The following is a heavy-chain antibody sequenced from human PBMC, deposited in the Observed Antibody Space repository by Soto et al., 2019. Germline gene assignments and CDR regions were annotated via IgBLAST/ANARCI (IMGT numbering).Heavy chain of an antibody. D-gene: IGHD2-15*01. CDR1: GYTFTSYR. CDR2: ISGYNGNT. J-gene: IGHJ4*02. CDR3: ARGLTKYCSGGSCYFFDY. Sequence: ASVKLSCKASGYTFTSYRISWVRQTHEQGLEWMGWISGYNGNTNYAQKLQGRVTMTTDTSTSTAYMALRSLSSDDTAVYYCARGLTKYCSGGSCYFFDYWGQGTLVTVSS. V-gene: IGHV1-18*04.